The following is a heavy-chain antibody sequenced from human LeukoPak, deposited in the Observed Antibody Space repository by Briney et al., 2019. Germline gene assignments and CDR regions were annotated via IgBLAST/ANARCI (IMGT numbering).Heavy chain of an antibody. CDR3: ARDRRYYGSGSYFRFDY. CDR1: GGSISSYY. J-gene: IGHJ4*02. CDR2: IYYSGST. D-gene: IGHD3-10*01. V-gene: IGHV4-59*01. Sequence: SETLSLTCTVSGGSISSYYWSWIRQPPGKGLEWIGYIYYSGSTNYNPSLKSRVTISVDMSKNQFSLKLSSVTAADTAVYYCARDRRYYGSGSYFRFDYWGQGTLVTVSS.